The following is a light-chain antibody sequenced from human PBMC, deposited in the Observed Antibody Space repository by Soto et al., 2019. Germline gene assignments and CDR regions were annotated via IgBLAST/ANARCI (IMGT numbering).Light chain of an antibody. Sequence: EIVMTQSPATLSVSPGEGATLSCRASQIVSSGFLAWYQQTPGQAPRLLIYAASYRATGIPARFSGSGSGTEFTLTISSLQPEDFATYYCQQYSTYPLTFGGGTKVDIK. CDR3: QQYSTYPLT. V-gene: IGKV3D-15*01. CDR1: QIVSSG. CDR2: AAS. J-gene: IGKJ4*01.